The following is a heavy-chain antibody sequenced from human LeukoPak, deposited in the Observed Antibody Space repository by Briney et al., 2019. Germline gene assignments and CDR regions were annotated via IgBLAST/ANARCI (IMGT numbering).Heavy chain of an antibody. CDR2: IIPILGIA. J-gene: IGHJ4*02. Sequence: SVKVSCKASGGTFSSYTISWVRQAPGQGLEWMGRIIPILGIANYAQKFQGRVTIAADKSTSTAYMELSSLRSEDTAVYYCARSGYQWRFFDYWGQGTLVTVSS. CDR1: GGTFSSYT. V-gene: IGHV1-69*02. CDR3: ARSGYQWRFFDY. D-gene: IGHD3-3*01.